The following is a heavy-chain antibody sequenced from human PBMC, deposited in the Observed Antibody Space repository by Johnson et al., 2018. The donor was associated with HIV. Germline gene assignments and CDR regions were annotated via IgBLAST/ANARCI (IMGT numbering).Heavy chain of an antibody. Sequence: VQLVESGGGVVQPGRSLRLSCAASGFTFSNYAMSWVRQAPGKGLQWVSTISGRAGRTDYADSVKGRFTLSRDNSKNRLYLQMNSLRAEDTAVYYCARGGMWFGGYDAFDIWGQGTMVTVSS. CDR2: ISGRAGRT. D-gene: IGHD3-10*01. V-gene: IGHV3-23*04. J-gene: IGHJ3*02. CDR1: GFTFSNYA. CDR3: ARGGMWFGGYDAFDI.